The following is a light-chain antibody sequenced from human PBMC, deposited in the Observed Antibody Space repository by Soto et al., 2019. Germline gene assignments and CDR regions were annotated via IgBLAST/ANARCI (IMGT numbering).Light chain of an antibody. CDR1: SSDVGGYNY. Sequence: QCVLTRAASLSGSPGQSITISCTGTSSDVGGYNYVSWYQQHPAKAPKLMIYDVSNRPSGVSNRFSGSKSGNTASLTISGLQAEDEADYYCSSYTSSSSYVFGTGTKVTVL. CDR3: SSYTSSSSYV. V-gene: IGLV2-14*01. J-gene: IGLJ1*01. CDR2: DVS.